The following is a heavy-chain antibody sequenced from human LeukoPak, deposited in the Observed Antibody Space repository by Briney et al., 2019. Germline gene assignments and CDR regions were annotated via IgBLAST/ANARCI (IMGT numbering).Heavy chain of an antibody. J-gene: IGHJ3*02. D-gene: IGHD5-18*01. CDR2: IIPIFGTA. V-gene: IGHV1-69*13. CDR3: ARERDSYGLVDDAFDI. Sequence: ASVTVSCKASGGTFSSYAISWVRQAPGQGLEWMGGIIPIFGTANYAQKFQGRVTITADESTSTAYMELSSLRSEDTAVYYCARERDSYGLVDDAFDIWGQGTMVTVSS. CDR1: GGTFSSYA.